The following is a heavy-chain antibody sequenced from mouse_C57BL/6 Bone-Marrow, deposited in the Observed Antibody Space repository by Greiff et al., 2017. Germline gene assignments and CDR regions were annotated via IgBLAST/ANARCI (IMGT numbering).Heavy chain of an antibody. J-gene: IGHJ2*01. CDR3: GAVPFDY. V-gene: IGHV1-50*01. Sequence: QVQLQQPGAELVKPGASVKLSCKASGYTFTSYWMQWVKQRPGQGLEWIGEIDPAGSYTNYNQKFKGKATLTVDTSSSTAYMQLSSLTSEDSAVYYCGAVPFDYWGQGTTLTVSS. CDR1: GYTFTSYW. CDR2: IDPAGSYT.